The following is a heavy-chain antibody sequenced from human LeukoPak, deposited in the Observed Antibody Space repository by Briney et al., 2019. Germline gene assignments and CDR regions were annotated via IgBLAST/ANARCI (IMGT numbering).Heavy chain of an antibody. D-gene: IGHD6-19*01. Sequence: GGSLRLSCAASGFTFSSYGMHWVRQAPGKGLEWVAVIWYDGSNKYYADSVKGRFTISRDNSKNTLYLQMNSLRAEDTAVYYCARDDRDSSGLNGWGQGTLVTVSS. CDR2: IWYDGSNK. CDR3: ARDDRDSSGLNG. V-gene: IGHV3-33*01. J-gene: IGHJ4*02. CDR1: GFTFSSYG.